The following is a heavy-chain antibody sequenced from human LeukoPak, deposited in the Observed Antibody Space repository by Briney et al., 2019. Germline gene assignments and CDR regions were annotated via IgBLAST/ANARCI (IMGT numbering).Heavy chain of an antibody. J-gene: IGHJ4*02. CDR3: ARSSYSGTYPGGY. CDR2: IYHSGTT. Sequence: SGTLSLTCAVSGGSISSDYRWSWVRQPPGKGLEWIGEIYHSGTTNYNPSLKSRVTISVDKSKNQFSLKLSSVTAADTAVYYCARSSYSGTYPGGYWGQGTLATVSS. CDR1: GGSISSDYR. D-gene: IGHD1-26*01. V-gene: IGHV4-4*02.